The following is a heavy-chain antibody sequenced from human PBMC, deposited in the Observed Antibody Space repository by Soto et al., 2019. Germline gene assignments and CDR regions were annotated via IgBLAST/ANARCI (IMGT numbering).Heavy chain of an antibody. CDR3: VRDGSIAAAGSNYYYGMDV. CDR2: IIPMSGIG. V-gene: IGHV1-69*01. J-gene: IGHJ6*02. CDR1: GGTFSSSA. D-gene: IGHD6-13*01. Sequence: QVQLVQSGAEVKKPGSSVKVSCKASGGTFSSSAISWVRQAPGQGLEWMGGIIPMSGIGKYAQKFQGRVTITADDSTSTVYMELNRPRSEDTAVYYCVRDGSIAAAGSNYYYGMDVWGQGTTVTVSS.